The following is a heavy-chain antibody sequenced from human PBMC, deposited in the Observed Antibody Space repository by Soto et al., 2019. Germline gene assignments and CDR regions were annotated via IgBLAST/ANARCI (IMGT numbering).Heavy chain of an antibody. CDR3: VKFRGRAYHYYYMDV. CDR1: GFTFSTYG. D-gene: IGHD3-16*01. CDR2: GGSGGST. V-gene: IGHV3-23*01. Sequence: DVQLLESGGGLVQRGGSLRLSCAASGFTFSTYGMTWVRQAPGKGLEWVSYGGSGGSTYYADSVKGRFTISRDNSKNTMYLQMNSLTAEDTAVYYCVKFRGRAYHYYYMDVWGNGTPVTVSS. J-gene: IGHJ6*03.